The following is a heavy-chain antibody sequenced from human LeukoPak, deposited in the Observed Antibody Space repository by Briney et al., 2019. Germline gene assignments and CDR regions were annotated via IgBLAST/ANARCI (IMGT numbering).Heavy chain of an antibody. D-gene: IGHD6-13*01. CDR2: IYGGGTT. V-gene: IGHV3-53*01. J-gene: IGHJ4*02. CDR3: ARGPGYISGWYYFDY. CDR1: GFTFSDYY. Sequence: GGSLRLSCAASGFTFSDYYMSWIRQAPGKGLEWVSVIYGGGTTYYADSVKGRFTISRDNFKHTLFLQMNSLRAEDTAVYYCARGPGYISGWYYFDYWGQETLVTVSS.